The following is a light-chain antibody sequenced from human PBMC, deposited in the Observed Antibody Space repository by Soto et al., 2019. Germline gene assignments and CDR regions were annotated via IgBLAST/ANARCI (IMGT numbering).Light chain of an antibody. J-gene: IGKJ4*01. CDR1: QSVSSNF. CDR3: QQYGDSVHT. Sequence: EIVLTQSPGTLSLSPGERATFSCRASQSVSSNFSAWYQQKSGQTPRLLIYGASSRASGIPDRFSGSGSVTDFTLTISRLEPEDFAVYSCQQYGDSVHTFGGGTKVDIK. CDR2: GAS. V-gene: IGKV3-20*01.